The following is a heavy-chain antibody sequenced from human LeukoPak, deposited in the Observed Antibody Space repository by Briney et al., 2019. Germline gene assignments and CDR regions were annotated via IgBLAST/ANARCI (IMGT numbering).Heavy chain of an antibody. Sequence: KTSETLSLTCAVYGGSFSGYYWSWLRQPPGKGLEWIGYIYYSGSTNYNPSLKSRVTISVDTSKNQFSLKLSSVTAADTAVYYCARQGYCSGGSCYSDAFDIWGQGTMVTVSS. J-gene: IGHJ3*02. CDR3: ARQGYCSGGSCYSDAFDI. CDR2: IYYSGST. CDR1: GGSFSGYY. D-gene: IGHD2-15*01. V-gene: IGHV4-59*08.